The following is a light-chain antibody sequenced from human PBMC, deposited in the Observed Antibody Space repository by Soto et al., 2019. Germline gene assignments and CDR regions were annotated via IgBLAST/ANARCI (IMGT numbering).Light chain of an antibody. V-gene: IGKV1-5*03. CDR2: NAS. CDR1: QSIRSW. J-gene: IGKJ4*01. CDR3: QQYKDYPLT. Sequence: IQMTQSPSTLSSSVGDRVTITCRASQSIRSWLAWYQQKPGKAPRLLIYNASSLQSGVPSRFSGSGSGTDFTLTIRRLQPDDFATYYCQQYKDYPLTFGGGTKVEIK.